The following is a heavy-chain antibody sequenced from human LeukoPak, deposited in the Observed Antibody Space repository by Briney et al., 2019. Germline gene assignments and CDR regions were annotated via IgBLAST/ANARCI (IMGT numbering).Heavy chain of an antibody. Sequence: KTGGSLRLSCAASGFTFTNYWMSWVRQPPGKGLEWIGSIYYSGYTYYSPSLKSRVTISVDTSKNQFSLKLTSVTAADTAVYYCTRDGSTSWYKGGFDYWGPGTLVTVSS. D-gene: IGHD6-13*01. CDR3: TRDGSTSWYKGGFDY. CDR1: GFTFTNYW. V-gene: IGHV4-39*07. J-gene: IGHJ4*02. CDR2: IYYSGYT.